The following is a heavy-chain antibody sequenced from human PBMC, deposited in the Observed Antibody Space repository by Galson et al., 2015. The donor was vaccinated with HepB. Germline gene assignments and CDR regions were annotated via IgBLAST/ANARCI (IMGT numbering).Heavy chain of an antibody. J-gene: IGHJ3*02. CDR2: ISGSGGNP. Sequence: SLRLSCAASGFTFSSYAMIWVRQAPGKGLEWVSVISGSGGNPYYADSVKGRFTISRDNSKNTLYLQMNSLRAEDTAVYHCAKGGSIEDPDGAFDIWGRGTMVTVSS. CDR1: GFTFSSYA. V-gene: IGHV3-23*01. D-gene: IGHD6-6*01. CDR3: AKGGSIEDPDGAFDI.